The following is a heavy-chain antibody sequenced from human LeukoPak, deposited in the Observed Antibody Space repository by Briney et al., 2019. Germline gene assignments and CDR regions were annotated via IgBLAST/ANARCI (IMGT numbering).Heavy chain of an antibody. CDR3: AKWPPGYFDY. Sequence: GGSLRLSCAASGFTFSSYGMHWVRQAPGKGLEWVAVISYDGSNKYYADSVKGRFTISRDNSKNTLYLQMNSLRAKDTAVYYCAKWPPGYFDYWGQGTLVTVSS. D-gene: IGHD5-12*01. J-gene: IGHJ4*02. V-gene: IGHV3-30*18. CDR1: GFTFSSYG. CDR2: ISYDGSNK.